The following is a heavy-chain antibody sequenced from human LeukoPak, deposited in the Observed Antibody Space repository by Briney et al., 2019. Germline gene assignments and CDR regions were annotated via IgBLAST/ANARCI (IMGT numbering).Heavy chain of an antibody. Sequence: GGSLRLSCAASGFTVISNYVGRVRQAPGRGLEWVSVIYNNGNTYYADSVKGRFTISRDNSKNTLYLQMNSLRAEDTAVYYCAREITGGNPFDYWGQGTLVTVSS. D-gene: IGHD4-23*01. V-gene: IGHV3-53*01. CDR3: AREITGGNPFDY. CDR1: GFTVISNY. J-gene: IGHJ4*02. CDR2: IYNNGNT.